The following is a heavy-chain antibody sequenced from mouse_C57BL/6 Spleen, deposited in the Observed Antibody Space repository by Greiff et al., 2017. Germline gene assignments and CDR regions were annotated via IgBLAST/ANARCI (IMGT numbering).Heavy chain of an antibody. Sequence: QVQLQQPGAELVKPGASVKLSCKASGYTFTSYWMHWVKQRPGQGLEWIGMIHPNSGSTNYNEKFKSKATLTVDKSSSTAYMQLSSLTSEDSAVYYCVYGSSYTYAMDYWGQGTSVTVSS. CDR1: GYTFTSYW. J-gene: IGHJ4*01. CDR3: VYGSSYTYAMDY. D-gene: IGHD1-1*01. CDR2: IHPNSGST. V-gene: IGHV1-64*01.